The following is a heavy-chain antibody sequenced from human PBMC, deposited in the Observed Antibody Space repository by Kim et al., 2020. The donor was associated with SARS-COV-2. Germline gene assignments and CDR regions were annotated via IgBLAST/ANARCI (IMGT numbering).Heavy chain of an antibody. D-gene: IGHD5-12*01. J-gene: IGHJ2*01. V-gene: IGHV3-74*01. Sequence: FTISRDNAKNTLYLQMNSLRAEDTAVYYCAKGTFVRRGYSGYDGYWYFDLWGRGTLVTVSS. CDR3: AKGTFVRRGYSGYDGYWYFDL.